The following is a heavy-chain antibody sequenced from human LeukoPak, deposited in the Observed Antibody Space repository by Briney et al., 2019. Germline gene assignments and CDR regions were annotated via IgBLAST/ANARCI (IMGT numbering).Heavy chain of an antibody. V-gene: IGHV4-34*01. Sequence: PSETLSLTCTVSGGSISSYYWSWIRQPPGKGLEWIGEINHSGSTNYNPSLKSRVTISVDTSKNQFSLKLSSVTAADTAVYYCARDGPFYYGSGRPPYYYYYMDVWGKGTTVTVSS. CDR1: GGSISSYY. J-gene: IGHJ6*03. D-gene: IGHD3-10*01. CDR3: ARDGPFYYGSGRPPYYYYYMDV. CDR2: INHSGST.